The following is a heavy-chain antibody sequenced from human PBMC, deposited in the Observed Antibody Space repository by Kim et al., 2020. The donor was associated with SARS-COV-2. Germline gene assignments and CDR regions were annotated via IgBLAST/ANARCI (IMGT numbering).Heavy chain of an antibody. CDR1: GFTFSSYA. J-gene: IGHJ4*02. CDR2: ISGSGGST. D-gene: IGHD6-19*01. Sequence: GGSLRLSCAASGFTFSSYAMSWVRQAPGKGLEWVSAISGSGGSTYYADSVKGRFTISRDNSKNTLYLQMNSLRAEDTAVYYCAKSDSGWYEGFWDYWGQGTLVTVSS. CDR3: AKSDSGWYEGFWDY. V-gene: IGHV3-23*01.